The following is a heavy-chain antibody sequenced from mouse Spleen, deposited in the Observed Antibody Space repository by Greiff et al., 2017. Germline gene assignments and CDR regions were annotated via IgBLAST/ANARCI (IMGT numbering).Heavy chain of an antibody. D-gene: IGHD2-5*01. Sequence: VQLQQSGPELVKPGASVKMSCKASGYTFTDYNMHWVKQSHGKSLEWIGYINPNNGGTSYNQKFKGKATLTVNKSSSTAYMELRSLTSEDSAVYYCARETPYYSNYGGFAYWGQGTLVTVSA. CDR2: INPNNGGT. J-gene: IGHJ3*01. CDR1: GYTFTDYN. CDR3: ARETPYYSNYGGFAY. V-gene: IGHV1-22*01.